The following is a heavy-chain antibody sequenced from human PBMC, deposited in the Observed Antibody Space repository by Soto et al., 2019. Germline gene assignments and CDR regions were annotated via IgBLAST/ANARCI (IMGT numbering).Heavy chain of an antibody. V-gene: IGHV3-33*01. J-gene: IGHJ3*02. Sequence: GGSLRLSFAASGFTFSRYGMHWVRPAPGKGLEWVAVIWYDGSNKYYADSVKGRFTISRDNSENTVYLQMNSLRAEDAAVYYCARETVMITFGGVIADAFDSWGQGTMVTVSS. D-gene: IGHD3-16*02. CDR2: IWYDGSNK. CDR3: ARETVMITFGGVIADAFDS. CDR1: GFTFSRYG.